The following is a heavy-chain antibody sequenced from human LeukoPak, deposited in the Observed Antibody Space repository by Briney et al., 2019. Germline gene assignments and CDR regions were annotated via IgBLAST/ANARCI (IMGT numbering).Heavy chain of an antibody. Sequence: PSETLSLTCAVYGGSFSGYYWSWIRQPPGKGLEWIGEINHSGSTNYNPSLKSRVTISVDTSKNQFSLKLSSVTAADAAVYYCARGVGWPHTMTYYYYYMDVWGKGTPVTVSS. D-gene: IGHD1-26*01. CDR2: INHSGST. J-gene: IGHJ6*03. CDR3: ARGVGWPHTMTYYYYYMDV. CDR1: GGSFSGYY. V-gene: IGHV4-34*01.